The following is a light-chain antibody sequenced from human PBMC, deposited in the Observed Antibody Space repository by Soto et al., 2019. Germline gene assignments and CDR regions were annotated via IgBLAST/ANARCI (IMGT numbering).Light chain of an antibody. CDR3: QHHNNLPCT. CDR1: QSVSTN. V-gene: IGKV3-15*01. CDR2: GAS. Sequence: ERVMAQSPATLSVSPGERATLSCRASQSVSTNLAWYQQKPGQAPRLLIYGASTRATGVPARFSGSGSGTELTLTISTLQSEDFGIYYCQHHNNLPCTFGQGTKLDIK. J-gene: IGKJ1*01.